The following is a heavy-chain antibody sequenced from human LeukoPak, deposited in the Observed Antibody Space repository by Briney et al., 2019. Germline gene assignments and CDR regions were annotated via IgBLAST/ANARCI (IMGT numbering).Heavy chain of an antibody. Sequence: GGSLRLSCAASGFAFRSHGMHWVRQAPGKGLEWVAVIWYDGSKKYYADSVKGRFTISRDNSKNTLSLQMNSLRAEDTAVYYCARDILSYYMDVWGKGTTVTVSS. CDR2: IWYDGSKK. D-gene: IGHD2-8*01. CDR3: ARDILSYYMDV. CDR1: GFAFRSHG. J-gene: IGHJ6*03. V-gene: IGHV3-33*01.